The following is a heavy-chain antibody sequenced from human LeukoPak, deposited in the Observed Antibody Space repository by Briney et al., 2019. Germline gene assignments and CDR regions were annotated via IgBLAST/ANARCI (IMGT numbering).Heavy chain of an antibody. Sequence: GESLKISCKGSGYSFTTYWISWMRQMPGKGLEWKGRIDLSDSYINYSPSFQGHVTISADKSISTAYLQWSSLQASDTAMYYCARHIGRDDAFDIWGQGTMVTVSS. CDR3: ARHIGRDDAFDI. V-gene: IGHV5-10-1*01. CDR2: IDLSDSYI. CDR1: GYSFTTYW. D-gene: IGHD5-12*01. J-gene: IGHJ3*02.